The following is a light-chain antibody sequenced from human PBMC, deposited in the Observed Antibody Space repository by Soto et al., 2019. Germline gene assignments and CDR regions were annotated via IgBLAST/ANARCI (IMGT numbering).Light chain of an antibody. J-gene: IGKJ1*01. CDR2: AAS. CDR1: QDISSW. V-gene: IGKV1-12*01. CDR3: QQRSNWPPT. Sequence: DIQMTQSPSSESASVGDRVTITCRASQDISSWLAWFQQRPGRAPNLLIYAASTLQSGVPSRFSGSGSGTDFTLTITSLEPEDFAVYYCQQRSNWPPTFGQGTKVDIK.